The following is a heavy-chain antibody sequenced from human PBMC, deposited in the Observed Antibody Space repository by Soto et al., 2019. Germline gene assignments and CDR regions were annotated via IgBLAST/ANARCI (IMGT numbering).Heavy chain of an antibody. CDR1: GFTFSSYW. J-gene: IGHJ4*02. CDR3: ARETTHTYYDKNAY. V-gene: IGHV3-7*01. CDR2: IKQDGSEK. D-gene: IGHD3-3*01. Sequence: GGLLRLPSGASGFTFSSYWMSWVSQATGKGLEWVANIKQDGSEKYYVDSVKGRFTISRDNAKNSLYLQMNSLRAEDTAVYYCARETTHTYYDKNAYWGQGTLVTVSS.